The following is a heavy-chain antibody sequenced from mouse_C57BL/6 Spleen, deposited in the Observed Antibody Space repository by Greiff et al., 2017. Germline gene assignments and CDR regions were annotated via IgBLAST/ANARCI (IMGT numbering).Heavy chain of an antibody. V-gene: IGHV5-9-1*02. D-gene: IGHD1-1*01. CDR3: TRDGPFLITTAVANVYWYFDV. CDR1: GFTFSSYA. Sequence: EVNVVESGEGLVKPGGSLKLSCAASGFTFSSYAMSWVRQTPEKRLEWVAYISSGGDYIYYADTVKGRFTISRDNARNTLYLQMSSLKSEDTAMYYCTRDGPFLITTAVANVYWYFDVWGTGTTVTVSS. CDR2: ISSGGDYI. J-gene: IGHJ1*03.